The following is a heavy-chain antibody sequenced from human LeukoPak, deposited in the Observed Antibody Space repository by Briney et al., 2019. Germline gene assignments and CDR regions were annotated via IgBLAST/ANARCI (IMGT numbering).Heavy chain of an antibody. CDR2: MSYNERNK. Sequence: GRSLRLSCAASGFTFSNYGMHWVRQAPGKGLEWVAFMSYNERNKYYADSVEGRFTISRDIPKNTLYLQMDSLRVEDTAVYYCAREAEALDYWGQGTLVTVSS. V-gene: IGHV3-30*03. CDR1: GFTFSNYG. J-gene: IGHJ4*02. CDR3: AREAEALDY. D-gene: IGHD6-19*01.